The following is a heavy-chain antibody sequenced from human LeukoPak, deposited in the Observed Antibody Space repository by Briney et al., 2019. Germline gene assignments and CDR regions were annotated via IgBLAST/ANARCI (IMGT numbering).Heavy chain of an antibody. CDR1: VGTFSSYA. V-gene: IGHV1-69*01. J-gene: IGHJ6*02. D-gene: IGHD2-2*03. CDR2: IIPIFGTA. CDR3: ARVEIVGWPTDETGLDYYYYYGMDV. Sequence: SVNVSCKASVGTFSSYAISWVRQAPGQGLAWMGGIIPIFGTANYAQKFQDRVTITADESTSTAYMELSSLRSEDTGVYYCARVEIVGWPTDETGLDYYYYYGMDVWGQGTTVTVSS.